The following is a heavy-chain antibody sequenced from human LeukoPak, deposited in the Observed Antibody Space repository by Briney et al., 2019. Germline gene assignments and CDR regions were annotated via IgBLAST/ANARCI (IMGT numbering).Heavy chain of an antibody. Sequence: PSETLSLTCTVSGGSISSSSYYWGWIRQPPGKGLEWIGSIYYSGSTYYNPSLKSRVTISVDTSKNQFSLKLSSVTAADTAVYYCARLTTGTTWTVSHGYYYYYMDVWGKGTTVTVSS. V-gene: IGHV4-39*01. D-gene: IGHD1-1*01. CDR1: GGSISSSSYY. CDR3: ARLTTGTTWTVSHGYYYYYMDV. CDR2: IYYSGST. J-gene: IGHJ6*03.